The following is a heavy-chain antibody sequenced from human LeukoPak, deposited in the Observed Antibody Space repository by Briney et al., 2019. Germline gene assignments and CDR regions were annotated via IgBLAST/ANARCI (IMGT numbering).Heavy chain of an antibody. Sequence: SETLSLTCTVSGGSLRSYSWTWIRQPAGKGPEWIGRIFSSGSTNYNPSLKSRVTMSVDPSKNQFSLKLGSVTAADTAVYFCARGSREDSSGYYLFDSWGQGTLVTVSS. CDR2: IFSSGST. CDR3: ARGSREDSSGYYLFDS. J-gene: IGHJ4*02. CDR1: GGSLRSYS. D-gene: IGHD3-22*01. V-gene: IGHV4-4*07.